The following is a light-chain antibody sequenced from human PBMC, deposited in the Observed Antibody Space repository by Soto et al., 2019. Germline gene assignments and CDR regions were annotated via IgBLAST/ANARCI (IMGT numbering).Light chain of an antibody. CDR3: QQRSNWPPYT. CDR1: QSVNSY. J-gene: IGKJ2*01. CDR2: DAS. Sequence: EIVLTQSPATLSLSPGEIATLSCRASQSVNSYLAWYQQKPGQAPRLLIYDASNRATGIPARFSGSGSGTDFTLTISSLEPEDFAVYYCQQRSNWPPYTFGQGTKLEIK. V-gene: IGKV3-11*01.